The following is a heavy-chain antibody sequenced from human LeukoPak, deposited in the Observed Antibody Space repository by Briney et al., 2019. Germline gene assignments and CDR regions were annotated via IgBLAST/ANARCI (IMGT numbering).Heavy chain of an antibody. CDR2: ISTSSSYI. D-gene: IGHD3-22*01. Sequence: GGSLRLPCAASGFTFSSYCMNWVRQAPGKGLEWVSSISTSSSYIYYADSVKGRFTISRDNAKNSLYLQMNSLRAEDTAVYYCASQYYYDSSGYYNLDAFDIWGQGTMVTVSS. CDR3: ASQYYYDSSGYYNLDAFDI. CDR1: GFTFSSYC. V-gene: IGHV3-21*01. J-gene: IGHJ3*02.